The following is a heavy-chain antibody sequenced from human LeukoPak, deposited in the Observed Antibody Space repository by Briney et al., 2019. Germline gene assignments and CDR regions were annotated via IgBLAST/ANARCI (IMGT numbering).Heavy chain of an antibody. CDR2: IKVDGSEK. J-gene: IGHJ4*02. CDR3: AREGSGGATFDC. V-gene: IGHV3-7*01. CDR1: GFTLSTYW. D-gene: IGHD2-15*01. Sequence: PGGSLRLSCAASGFTLSTYWMNWVRQAPGKGLEWVANIKVDGSEKYYTDSVKGRFTISRDNAKNSLYLQMNSLRAEDTAVYYCAREGSGGATFDCWGQGTPVTVSS.